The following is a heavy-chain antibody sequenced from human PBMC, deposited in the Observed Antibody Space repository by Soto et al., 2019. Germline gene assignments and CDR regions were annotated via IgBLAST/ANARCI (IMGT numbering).Heavy chain of an antibody. J-gene: IGHJ5*02. CDR2: IYYSRST. V-gene: IGHV4-59*01. CDR3: SRESADNWFQP. Sequence: SETLSLTCAVSGGSISSYYWRGSLQPPGKEREWMGGIYYSRSTNYNPSLKSRVTTTVDTSKNQFSLKMSSVTAADTTVYYCSRESADNWFQPWGQGTLVTVSS. CDR1: GGSISSYY.